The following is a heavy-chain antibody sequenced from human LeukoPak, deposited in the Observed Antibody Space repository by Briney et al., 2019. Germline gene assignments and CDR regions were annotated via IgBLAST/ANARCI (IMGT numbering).Heavy chain of an antibody. J-gene: IGHJ4*02. CDR3: SRDPRSLDY. V-gene: IGHV3-11*01. Sequence: GSLRLSCAASGFTFSDYYMSWIRQAPGKGLEWVSYISSSGSTIYYADSVKGRFTISRDNAKNSLYLQMNSLRVEDTGIYYCSRDPRSLDYWGQGALVTVSS. CDR2: ISSSGSTI. CDR1: GFTFSDYY.